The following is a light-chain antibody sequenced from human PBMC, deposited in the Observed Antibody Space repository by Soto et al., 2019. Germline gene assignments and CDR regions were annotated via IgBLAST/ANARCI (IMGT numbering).Light chain of an antibody. CDR1: QSVSFN. J-gene: IGKJ1*01. Sequence: ETVMTQSPATLSVSAGERVTLSCWASQSVSFNLAWYQQKPGQAPRLLISSASARATGVPPRFSGTGSGTEFTLTISSLQSEDFGVYYCQQHSNWPPWTFGQGTKVDIK. V-gene: IGKV3-15*01. CDR2: SAS. CDR3: QQHSNWPPWT.